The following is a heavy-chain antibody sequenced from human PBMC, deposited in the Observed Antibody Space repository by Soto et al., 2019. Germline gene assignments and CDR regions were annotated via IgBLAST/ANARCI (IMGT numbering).Heavy chain of an antibody. D-gene: IGHD3-3*01. J-gene: IGHJ5*02. Sequence: AGSLRLACAASVVNVSSYAVGWVRQDTGKGLEWVSAISGSGGSTYCADSVKGRFTISRDNSKNTLYLQMNSLRAEDTAVYYCAKPVEWVKVAGFDPRVQGTLVTVSS. V-gene: IGHV3-23*01. CDR2: ISGSGGST. CDR1: VVNVSSYA. CDR3: AKPVEWVKVAGFDP.